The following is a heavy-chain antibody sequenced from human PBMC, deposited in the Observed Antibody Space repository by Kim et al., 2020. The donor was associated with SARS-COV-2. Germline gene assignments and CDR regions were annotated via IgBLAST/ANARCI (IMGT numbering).Heavy chain of an antibody. Sequence: GGSLRLSCAASGFTVSSNYMSWVRQAPGKGLEWVSVIYSGGSTYYADSVKGRFTISRDNSKNTLYLQMNSLRAEDTAVYYCAAFKTDYGSGSYYDDAFDIWGQGTMVTVSS. D-gene: IGHD3-10*01. J-gene: IGHJ3*02. CDR2: IYSGGST. CDR3: AAFKTDYGSGSYYDDAFDI. CDR1: GFTVSSNY. V-gene: IGHV3-53*01.